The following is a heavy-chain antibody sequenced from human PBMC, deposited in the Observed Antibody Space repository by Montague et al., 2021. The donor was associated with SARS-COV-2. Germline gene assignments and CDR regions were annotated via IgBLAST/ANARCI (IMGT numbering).Heavy chain of an antibody. V-gene: IGHV4-59*08. CDR3: ARQLRLRGAFDI. CDR2: IYYSGST. J-gene: IGHJ3*02. Sequence: SETRSLTCAVYGGSFSGYYWSWIRQPPGKGLEWIGYIYYSGSTNYNPSLKSRVTISVDTSKNQFSLKLSSVTAADTAVYYCARQLRLRGAFDIWGQGTMVTVSS. CDR1: GGSFSGYY. D-gene: IGHD5-12*01.